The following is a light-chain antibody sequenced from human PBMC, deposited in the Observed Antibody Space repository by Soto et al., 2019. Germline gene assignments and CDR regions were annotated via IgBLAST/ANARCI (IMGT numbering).Light chain of an antibody. CDR2: GAS. CDR3: QQYNTLYT. V-gene: IGKV3-15*01. J-gene: IGKJ2*01. Sequence: EIVMTQSPATLSVSPGERATLSCRASQRVSSNLAWYQQKPGQAPRLLIYGASTRATGIPARFSGSGSGTEFTLTISSLQSEDFAVYYCQQYNTLYTFGQGNKLEIK. CDR1: QRVSSN.